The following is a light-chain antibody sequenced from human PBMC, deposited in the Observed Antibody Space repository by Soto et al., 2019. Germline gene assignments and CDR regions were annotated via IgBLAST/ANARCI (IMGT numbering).Light chain of an antibody. J-gene: IGKJ5*01. CDR3: QQYNTWRSIT. CDR1: QSISAR. CDR2: GGS. V-gene: IGKV3-15*01. Sequence: EIVMTQSPATLSVSPGERATLSCRASQSISARLGWYQQRPGQAPRLLIYGGSNRATGVPARFSGSGSGTEFPPTISSLQSEDFAVYYCQQYNTWRSITFGQGTRLEIK.